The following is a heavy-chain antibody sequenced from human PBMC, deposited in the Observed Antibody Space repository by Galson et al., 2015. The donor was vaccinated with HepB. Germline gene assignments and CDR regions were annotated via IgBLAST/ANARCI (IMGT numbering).Heavy chain of an antibody. CDR3: ARWDYYYYGMDV. V-gene: IGHV1-3*01. CDR1: GYTFTSYA. Sequence: SCAASGYTFTSYAMHWVRQAPGQRLEWMGWINAGNGNTKYSQKFQGRVTITRDTSASTAYMELSSLRSEDTAVYYCARWDYYYYGMDVWGQGTTVTVSS. CDR2: INAGNGNT. J-gene: IGHJ6*02.